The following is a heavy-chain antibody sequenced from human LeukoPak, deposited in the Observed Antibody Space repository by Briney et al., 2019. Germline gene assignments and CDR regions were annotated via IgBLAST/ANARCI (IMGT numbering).Heavy chain of an antibody. V-gene: IGHV4-38-2*02. Sequence: SETLSLTCTVSGYSISSGCYWGWIRQPPGKGLGWIGSIYQSGSTYYNPSLRSGVIISIDTSKNQFSLKLSSVTSADTADYYCARLLPRTGTTAYYFHNDMDVWGKGTTVTISS. D-gene: IGHD1-1*01. CDR1: GYSISSGCY. J-gene: IGHJ6*03. CDR3: ARLLPRTGTTAYYFHNDMDV. CDR2: IYQSGST.